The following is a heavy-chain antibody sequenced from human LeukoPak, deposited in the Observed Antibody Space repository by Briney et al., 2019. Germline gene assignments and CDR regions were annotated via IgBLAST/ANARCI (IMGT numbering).Heavy chain of an antibody. J-gene: IGHJ3*02. D-gene: IGHD4-17*01. CDR1: GGSFSGYY. CDR3: AREETTLSAFDI. Sequence: KPSETLSLTCAVYGGSFSGYYWSWIRQPPGKGLEWIGEINHSGSTNYNPSLKSRVTISVDTSKNQFSLKLSSVTAADTAVYYCAREETTLSAFDIWGQGTMVTVSS. CDR2: INHSGST. V-gene: IGHV4-34*01.